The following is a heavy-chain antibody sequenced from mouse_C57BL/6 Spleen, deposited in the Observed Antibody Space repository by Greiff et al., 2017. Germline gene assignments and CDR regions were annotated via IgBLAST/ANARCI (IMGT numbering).Heavy chain of an antibody. Sequence: QVPLQQSGAELARPGASVKMSCKASGYTFTSYTMHWVKQRTGKGLEWIGYINPSSGYTKYNQKFKDKATWTAEKSSSTAYMQLSSLTSEDSAVYYCARPFYGRYYFDYWGQGTTLTVSS. CDR3: ARPFYGRYYFDY. D-gene: IGHD1-1*01. CDR1: GYTFTSYT. V-gene: IGHV1-4*01. CDR2: INPSSGYT. J-gene: IGHJ2*01.